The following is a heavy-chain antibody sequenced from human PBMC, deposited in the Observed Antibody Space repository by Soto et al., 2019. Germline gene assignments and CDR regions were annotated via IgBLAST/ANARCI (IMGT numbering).Heavy chain of an antibody. V-gene: IGHV3-23*01. CDR2: ISISGGST. CDR3: AKDRYCSGGSCHPHYYFDY. J-gene: IGHJ4*02. Sequence: GGSLRLSCAASAFTFTQYAMSWVRQAPGKGLEWVSGISISGGSTYYADSVKGRFTISRDNSKNKLYLQMNSLRAEDTAVYYCAKDRYCSGGSCHPHYYFDYWGQGTLVTVSS. D-gene: IGHD2-15*01. CDR1: AFTFTQYA.